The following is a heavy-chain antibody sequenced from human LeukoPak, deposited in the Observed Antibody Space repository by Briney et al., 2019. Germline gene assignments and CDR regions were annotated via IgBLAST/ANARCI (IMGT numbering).Heavy chain of an antibody. D-gene: IGHD6-19*01. CDR3: ARALFEQWLARPETDY. J-gene: IGHJ4*02. V-gene: IGHV1-2*02. CDR2: INPNSGGT. Sequence: ASVNVSCKASGYTFTGYYMHWVRQAPGQGLEWMGWINPNSGGTNYAQKFQGRVTMTRDTSISTAYMELSRLRSDDTAVYYCARALFEQWLARPETDYWGQGTLVTVSS. CDR1: GYTFTGYY.